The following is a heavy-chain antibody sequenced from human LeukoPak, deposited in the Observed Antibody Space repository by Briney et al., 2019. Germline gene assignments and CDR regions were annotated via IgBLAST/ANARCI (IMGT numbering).Heavy chain of an antibody. J-gene: IGHJ4*02. CDR3: SGHHPRNTVDF. CDR2: ISDIGSI. Sequence: PSETLSLTCTVSGGSISSYYWSWVRQPAGKGLEWIAYISDIGSINYGPSLKSRVNISLDAYKNQFSLKLSSVTVADTAVYYCSGHHPRNTVDFWGQGTLVSVSS. V-gene: IGHV4-59*08. CDR1: GGSISSYY. D-gene: IGHD2-8*02.